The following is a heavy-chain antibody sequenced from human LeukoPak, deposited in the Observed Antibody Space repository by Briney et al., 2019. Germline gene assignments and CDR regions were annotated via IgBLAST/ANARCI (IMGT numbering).Heavy chain of an antibody. J-gene: IGHJ1*01. Sequence: PGGSLRLSCAASGLTFNHYGMHWVRQAPGKGLEWLAIISYNGNNKYHADPVKGRFTISRDNYKNTLYLQMNSLRAEDTAVYYCARDRQWLAPGEYFQHWGQGTLVTVSS. D-gene: IGHD6-19*01. CDR3: ARDRQWLAPGEYFQH. CDR1: GLTFNHYG. CDR2: ISYNGNNK. V-gene: IGHV3-30*03.